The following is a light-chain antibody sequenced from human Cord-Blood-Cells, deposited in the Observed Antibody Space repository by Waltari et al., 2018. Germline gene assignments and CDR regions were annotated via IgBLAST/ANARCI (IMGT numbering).Light chain of an antibody. J-gene: IGKJ4*01. CDR2: DAS. Sequence: EVVLTQSPATLSLSPGERATLSCRASQSVSSSLAWYQQKPGQAPRLLIYDASNRATGIPARFSGSGSGTDFTLTISSLEPEDFAVYYCQQRSNWPLTFGGGT. V-gene: IGKV3-11*01. CDR3: QQRSNWPLT. CDR1: QSVSSS.